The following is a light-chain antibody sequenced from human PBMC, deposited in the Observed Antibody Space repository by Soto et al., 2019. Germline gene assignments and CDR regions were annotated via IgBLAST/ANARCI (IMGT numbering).Light chain of an antibody. CDR1: SSDVGGYNY. V-gene: IGLV2-14*01. J-gene: IGLJ3*02. CDR3: SSYTSSSPWV. CDR2: DVS. Sequence: QSALTQPASVSGSPGQSITISCTGTSSDVGGYNYVSWYQQHPGKAPKLMIYDVSNRPSGVSNRFSGSKSGNTASLTISGPQGEDEADYYCSSYTSSSPWVFGGGTKVTVL.